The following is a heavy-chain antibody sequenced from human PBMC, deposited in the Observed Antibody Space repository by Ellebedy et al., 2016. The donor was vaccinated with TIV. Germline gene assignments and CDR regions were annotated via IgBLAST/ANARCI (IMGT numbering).Heavy chain of an antibody. CDR1: GFTFSDYY. CDR3: ARGDR. V-gene: IGHV3-11*06. Sequence: GESLKISCAASGFTFSDYYMSWIRQAPGKGLDWISHISSSSSYTKYADSVKGRFTISRDNAKNSLSLQMNSLRAEDTAVYYCARGDRWGQGTLVTVSS. CDR2: ISSSSSYT. J-gene: IGHJ4*02.